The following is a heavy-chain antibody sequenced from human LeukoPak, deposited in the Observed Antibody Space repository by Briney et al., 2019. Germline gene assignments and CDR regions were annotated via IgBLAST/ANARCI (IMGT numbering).Heavy chain of an antibody. CDR2: IKQDGSEK. CDR1: GFTFSSYW. V-gene: IGHV3-7*03. Sequence: PGGSLRLSCAASGFTFSSYWMSRVRQAPGKGLEWVANIKQDGSEKYYVDSVKGRFTISRDDSKNTLYLQMKNLRAEDTAVYYCAKDGAWLRFDDWGQGILVTVSS. J-gene: IGHJ4*02. D-gene: IGHD5-12*01. CDR3: AKDGAWLRFDD.